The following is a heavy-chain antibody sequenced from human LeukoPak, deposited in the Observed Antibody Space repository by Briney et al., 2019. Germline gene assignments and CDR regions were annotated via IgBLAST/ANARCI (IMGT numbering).Heavy chain of an antibody. CDR2: IRAKTHDGTA. CDR1: GFNFGDYN. V-gene: IGHV3-49*04. D-gene: IGHD3-10*01. J-gene: IGHJ4*02. CDR3: TRGQLYPYGPDFDF. Sequence: GGSLRLSCTTSGFNFGDYNMNWVRQAPGKGLEWVGYIRAKTHDGTADYAASVKGRFTISRDNPKSIDYLQMTGLKSEDTAVYYCTRGQLYPYGPDFDFWGQGTLVTVSS.